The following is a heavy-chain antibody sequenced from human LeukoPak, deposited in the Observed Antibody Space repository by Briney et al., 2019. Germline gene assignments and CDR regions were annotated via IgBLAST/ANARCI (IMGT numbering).Heavy chain of an antibody. CDR3: ARDSVIVGASDY. CDR2: ISYSGST. D-gene: IGHD1-26*01. Sequence: PSETLSLTCTVSGGSMYSYYWSWIRQPPGKGLEWIGYISYSGSTNYNPSLKSRVTISVDTSKNQFSLKLSSVTAADTAVYYCARDSVIVGASDYWGQGTLVTVSS. J-gene: IGHJ4*02. V-gene: IGHV4-59*12. CDR1: GGSMYSYY.